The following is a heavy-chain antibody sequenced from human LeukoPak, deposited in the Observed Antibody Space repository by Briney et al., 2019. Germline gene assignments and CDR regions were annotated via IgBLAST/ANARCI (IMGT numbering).Heavy chain of an antibody. CDR1: GFTVSSSY. Sequence: PGGSLRLSCAASGFTVSSSYMSWVRQAPGKGLEWVSVIYSGGSTYYADSVKGRFIISRDNSKNTLYLQMNSLRAEDTAVYYCARGENYDFWSGYSGIDYWGQGTLVTVPS. V-gene: IGHV3-66*02. J-gene: IGHJ4*02. D-gene: IGHD3-3*01. CDR2: IYSGGST. CDR3: ARGENYDFWSGYSGIDY.